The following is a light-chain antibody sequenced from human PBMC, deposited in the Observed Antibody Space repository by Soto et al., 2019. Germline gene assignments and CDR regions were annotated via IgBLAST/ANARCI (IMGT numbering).Light chain of an antibody. V-gene: IGKV2-28*01. Sequence: EMVMNQYTLSLTVTPGEPASISCRSSRSLLKANGYTYFHWFLQKPGQSPQLLIYLGYNRAPGVPDRFSGTGSGTDFTLKISRVEAEDVGVYFCMQTLESRTFGQGTKVDIK. CDR1: RSLLKANGYTY. CDR2: LGY. J-gene: IGKJ1*01. CDR3: MQTLESRT.